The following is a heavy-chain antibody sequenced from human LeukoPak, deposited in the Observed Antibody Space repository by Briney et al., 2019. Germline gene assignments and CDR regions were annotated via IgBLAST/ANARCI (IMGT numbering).Heavy chain of an antibody. V-gene: IGHV3-23*01. Sequence: GGSLRLPCAASGFTFSSYAMSWVRQAPGKGLEWVSAISGSGGSTYYADSVKGRFTISRDNSKNTLYLQMNSLRAEDTAVYYCAKDGRITMVRGVIWDDYWGQGTLVTVSS. CDR1: GFTFSSYA. CDR3: AKDGRITMVRGVIWDDY. CDR2: ISGSGGST. D-gene: IGHD3-10*01. J-gene: IGHJ4*02.